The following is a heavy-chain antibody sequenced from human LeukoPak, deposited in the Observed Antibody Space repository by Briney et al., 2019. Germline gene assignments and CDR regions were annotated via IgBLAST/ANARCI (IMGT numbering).Heavy chain of an antibody. CDR2: IKQDGSEK. J-gene: IGHJ6*02. D-gene: IGHD6-13*01. V-gene: IGHV3-7*01. CDR1: GFTFSSYW. CDR3: ARAPAARRPYGMDV. Sequence: TGGSLRLSCAASGFTFSSYWMSWVRQAPGKGLEWVANIKQDGSEKYYVDSVKGRFTISRDNAKNSLYLQMNSLRAEDTAAYYCARAPAARRPYGMDVWGQGTTVTVSS.